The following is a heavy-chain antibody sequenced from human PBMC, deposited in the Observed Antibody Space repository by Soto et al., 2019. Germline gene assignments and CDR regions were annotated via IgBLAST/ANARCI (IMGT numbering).Heavy chain of an antibody. CDR1: GGTFSSYA. CDR3: ASHYSSSWSPGVDY. V-gene: IGHV1-69*13. CDR2: IIPIFGTA. Sequence: GASVKVSCKASGGTFSSYAISWVRQAPGQGLEWMGGIIPIFGTANYAQKFQGRVTITADESTSTAYMELSSLRPEDTAVYYCASHYSSSWSPGVDYWGQGTLVTVSS. D-gene: IGHD6-13*01. J-gene: IGHJ4*02.